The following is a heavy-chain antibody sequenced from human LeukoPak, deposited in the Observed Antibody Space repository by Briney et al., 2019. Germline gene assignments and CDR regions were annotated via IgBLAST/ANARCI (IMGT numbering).Heavy chain of an antibody. V-gene: IGHV3-7*01. CDR2: IKQDGSEK. CDR1: GFTFSSYW. J-gene: IGHJ3*02. Sequence: AGGSLRPSCAASGFTFSSYWMSWVRQAPGKGLEWVANIKQDGSEKYYVDSVKGRFTISRDNAKNSLYLQMNSLRAEDTAVYYCARAEMGTTIFGVVIRLDAFDIWGQGTMVTVSS. CDR3: ARAEMGTTIFGVVIRLDAFDI. D-gene: IGHD3-3*01.